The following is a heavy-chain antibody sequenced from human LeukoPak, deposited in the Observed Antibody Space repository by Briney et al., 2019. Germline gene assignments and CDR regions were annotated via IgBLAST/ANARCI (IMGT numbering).Heavy chain of an antibody. CDR3: AKGVSTTVVRLYFDY. J-gene: IGHJ4*02. Sequence: PGGSLRLSCAASGFTFSSYAMSWVRQAPGQGLELVSTISGSGSSTYHADSVRGRFTISRDNSKNTLYLQMNNLRAEDTAVYYCAKGVSTTVVRLYFDYWGQGTLVTVSS. CDR1: GFTFSSYA. V-gene: IGHV3-23*01. D-gene: IGHD4-23*01. CDR2: ISGSGSST.